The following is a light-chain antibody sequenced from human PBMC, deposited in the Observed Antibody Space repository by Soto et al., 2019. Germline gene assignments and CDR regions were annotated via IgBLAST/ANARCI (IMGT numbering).Light chain of an antibody. CDR2: AAS. V-gene: IGKV1-17*01. J-gene: IGKJ1*01. Sequence: DIQMTQSSSSLSASVGDRVTITCRASQDITNDLAWYQQKPGKAPKRLIYAASSLQSGVPSRFSGSRSGTEFTLTISSLQPEDFATYYCLQYKIYSRTFGQGTKVEIK. CDR1: QDITND. CDR3: LQYKIYSRT.